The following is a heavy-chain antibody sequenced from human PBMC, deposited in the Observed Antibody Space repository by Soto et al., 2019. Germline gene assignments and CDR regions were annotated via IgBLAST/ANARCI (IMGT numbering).Heavy chain of an antibody. CDR1: GLVDSGGA. CDR2: ISSNGGST. Sequence: AAAGLVDSGGAIHRIRQTPGKGLEYVSAISSNGGSTYYANSVKGRFTISRDNAKNTLYLQMGSLRAEDMAVYYCARDRVEDSSSWYLNPNYFDYWGQGTLVTVSA. V-gene: IGHV3-64*01. J-gene: IGHJ4*02. CDR3: ARDRVEDSSSWYLNPNYFDY. D-gene: IGHD6-13*01.